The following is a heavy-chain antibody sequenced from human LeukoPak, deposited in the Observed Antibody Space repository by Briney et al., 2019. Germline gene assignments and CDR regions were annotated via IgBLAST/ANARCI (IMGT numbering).Heavy chain of an antibody. CDR1: GFTFSDYY. Sequence: GGSLRLSCAASGFTFSDYYMTWIRQAPGKGLEWVSYISSSDNTIYYADSVKGRFTISRDNGKNSLYLQMNSLRAEDTAVYYCARVGGAERPYYYYYYMDVWGKGTTVTISS. V-gene: IGHV3-11*04. CDR3: ARVGGAERPYYYYYYMDV. J-gene: IGHJ6*03. CDR2: ISSSDNTI. D-gene: IGHD3-16*01.